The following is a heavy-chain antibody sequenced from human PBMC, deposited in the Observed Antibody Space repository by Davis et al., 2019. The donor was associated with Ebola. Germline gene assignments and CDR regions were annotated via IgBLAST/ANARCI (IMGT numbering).Heavy chain of an antibody. Sequence: GESLKISCAASGFTVSSNYMSWVRQAPGKGLEWVSLIYTDGNTNYADSVKGRVTISRDTSKNTLYLQMNSLRAEDTAVYYCARDFTYSSSWYIGYGMDVWGQGTTVTVSS. V-gene: IGHV3-66*01. J-gene: IGHJ6*02. D-gene: IGHD6-13*01. CDR2: IYTDGNT. CDR3: ARDFTYSSSWYIGYGMDV. CDR1: GFTVSSNY.